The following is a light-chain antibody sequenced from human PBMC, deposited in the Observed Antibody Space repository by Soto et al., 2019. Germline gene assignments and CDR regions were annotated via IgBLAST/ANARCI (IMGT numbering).Light chain of an antibody. V-gene: IGKV1-9*01. J-gene: IGKJ3*01. Sequence: DIQLTQSPSFLSASVGDRVTITCWASQDISVFLGWYQQKPGKAPKLLIYAASTLLLGVPSRFSGSGSGTEFSLTISGLQTEDFATYYCQQLNNFPTFGPGTKVDIK. CDR1: QDISVF. CDR3: QQLNNFPT. CDR2: AAS.